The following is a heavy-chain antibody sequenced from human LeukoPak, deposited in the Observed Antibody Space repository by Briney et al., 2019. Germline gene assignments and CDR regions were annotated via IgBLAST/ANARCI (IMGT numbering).Heavy chain of an antibody. J-gene: IGHJ4*02. CDR2: IYHSGST. CDR1: GGSISSGGYS. Sequence: PSQTLSLTCAVSGGSISSGGYSWSWIRRPPGKGLEWIGYIYHSGSTYYNPSLKSRVTISVDRSKNQFSLKLSSVTAADTAVYYCARGGYYFDYWGQGTLVTVSS. CDR3: ARGGYYFDY. V-gene: IGHV4-30-2*01.